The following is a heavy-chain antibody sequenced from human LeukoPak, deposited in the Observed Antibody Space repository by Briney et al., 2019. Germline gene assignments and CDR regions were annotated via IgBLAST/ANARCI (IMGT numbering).Heavy chain of an antibody. CDR2: ISDSGGRT. J-gene: IGHJ4*02. D-gene: IGHD3-22*01. Sequence: PGGSLRLSCAVSVITLSNYGMSWVRQAPWKGLEWVAGISDSGGRTNYADSVKGRFTISRANPKNTLYLQMNSLRAEDTAVYFCAKRGVVIRVILVGFHKEAYYFDSWGQGALVTVSS. V-gene: IGHV3-23*01. CDR1: VITLSNYG. CDR3: AKRGVVIRVILVGFHKEAYYFDS.